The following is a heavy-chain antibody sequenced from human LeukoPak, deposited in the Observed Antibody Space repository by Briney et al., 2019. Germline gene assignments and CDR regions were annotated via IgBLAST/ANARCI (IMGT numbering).Heavy chain of an antibody. V-gene: IGHV3-48*03. J-gene: IGHJ4*02. CDR3: ARESYYYDSRGYIPTYYFDY. CDR2: ISSSGSTI. D-gene: IGHD3-22*01. CDR1: GFTFSSYE. Sequence: GGSLRLSCAASGFTFSSYEMNWVRQAPGKGLEWVSYISSSGSTIYYADSVKGRFTISRDNSKNTLYLQMNSLRAEDTAVYYCARESYYYDSRGYIPTYYFDYWGQGTLVTVSS.